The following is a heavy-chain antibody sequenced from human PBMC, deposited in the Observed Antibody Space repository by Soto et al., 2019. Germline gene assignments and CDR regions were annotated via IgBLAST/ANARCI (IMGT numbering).Heavy chain of an antibody. Sequence: SETLSLTCTVSGGSISSYYWSWIRQPPGKGLEWVGYIHYNGATNYNPSLEGRVTVSVDTSKNQFSLHLISVTAADTAVYYCAKVRASQWELLPYYFDYWGQGTPVTVSS. CDR2: IHYNGAT. D-gene: IGHD1-26*01. CDR1: GGSISSYY. V-gene: IGHV4-59*01. CDR3: AKVRASQWELLPYYFDY. J-gene: IGHJ4*02.